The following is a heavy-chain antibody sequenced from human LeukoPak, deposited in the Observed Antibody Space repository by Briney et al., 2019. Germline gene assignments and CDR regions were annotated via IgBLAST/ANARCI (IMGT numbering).Heavy chain of an antibody. CDR2: IRYDGSNK. V-gene: IGHV3-30*02. J-gene: IGHJ4*02. CDR1: GFTFSSYG. CDR3: AKDRVKYSSSWYGIDY. D-gene: IGHD6-13*01. Sequence: GGSLRLSCAASGFTFSSYGMHWVRQAPGKGLEWVAFIRYDGSNKYYADSVKGRFTISRDNSKNTLYLQMNSLRAEDTAVYYCAKDRVKYSSSWYGIDYWGQGTLVTVSS.